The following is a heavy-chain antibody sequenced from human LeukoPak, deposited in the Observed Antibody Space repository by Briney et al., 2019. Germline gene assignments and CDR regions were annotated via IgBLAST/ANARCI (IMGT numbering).Heavy chain of an antibody. CDR1: GYTFTGYY. V-gene: IGHV1-2*02. J-gene: IGHJ4*02. CDR3: ARERCSSTSCFSRWGGY. D-gene: IGHD2-2*01. Sequence: ASVKLSCKASGYTFTGYYMHWVRQAPGQGLEWMGWINPNRGGTNYAQTFQGRVTMTRDTSISTAYMELSRLRPDDTAVYYCARERCSSTSCFSRWGGYWGQGTLVTASS. CDR2: INPNRGGT.